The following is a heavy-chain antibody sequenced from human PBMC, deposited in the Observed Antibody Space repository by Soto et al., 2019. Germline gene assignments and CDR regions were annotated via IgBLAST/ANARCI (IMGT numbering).Heavy chain of an antibody. Sequence: QLQLQESGSGLVKPSQTLSLTCAVSGGSISSGGYSWSWIRQPPGKGLEWIGYISHSGSTYYNPSLKGRVTISVDRSKNQFSLKLSSVTAADTAVYYCARGVRGSGYDYFYFDYWGQGTLVTFSS. CDR3: ARGVRGSGYDYFYFDY. CDR1: GGSISSGGYS. J-gene: IGHJ4*02. D-gene: IGHD5-12*01. V-gene: IGHV4-30-2*01. CDR2: ISHSGST.